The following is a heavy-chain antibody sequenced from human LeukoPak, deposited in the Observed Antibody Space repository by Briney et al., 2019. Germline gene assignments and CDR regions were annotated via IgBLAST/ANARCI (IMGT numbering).Heavy chain of an antibody. CDR2: INPSGGST. J-gene: IGHJ4*02. Sequence: ASVKVSCKASGYTFTSYYMHWVRQAPGQGLQWMGIINPSGGSTTYAQKFQGRATMTRDTSTSTVYMELSSLRSEDTAVYYCARDVITMIRGVIGYWGQGTLVTVSS. CDR1: GYTFTSYY. CDR3: ARDVITMIRGVIGY. D-gene: IGHD3-10*01. V-gene: IGHV1-46*01.